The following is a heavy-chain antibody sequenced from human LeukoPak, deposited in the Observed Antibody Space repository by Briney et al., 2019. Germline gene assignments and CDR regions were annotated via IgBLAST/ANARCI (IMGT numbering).Heavy chain of an antibody. J-gene: IGHJ6*03. CDR1: GFTFSSYS. CDR3: AKDRCSNGVGCCYYYMDV. V-gene: IGHV3-21*01. D-gene: IGHD2-8*01. Sequence: PGGSLRLSCAASGFTFSSYSMNWVRQAPGKGLEWVSSISSSSSSYIYYSDSVKGRFTISRDNAKNSLYLQMNSLRAEDTAVYYCAKDRCSNGVGCCYYYMDVWGKGTSVTISS. CDR2: ISSSSSSYI.